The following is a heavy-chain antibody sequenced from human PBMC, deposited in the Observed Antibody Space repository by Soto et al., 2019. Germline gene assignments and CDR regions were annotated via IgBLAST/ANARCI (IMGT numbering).Heavy chain of an antibody. Sequence: SETLSLTCAVYGGSFSGYYWSWIRQPPGKGLEWIGEINHSGSTNYNPSLKSRVTISVDTSKNQFSLKLSSVTAADTAVYYCARERSGYCSSTSCYTGYSSSSRYYYYYYGMDVWGQGTTVTVSS. J-gene: IGHJ6*02. CDR2: INHSGST. CDR3: ARERSGYCSSTSCYTGYSSSSRYYYYYYGMDV. D-gene: IGHD2-2*02. CDR1: GGSFSGYY. V-gene: IGHV4-34*01.